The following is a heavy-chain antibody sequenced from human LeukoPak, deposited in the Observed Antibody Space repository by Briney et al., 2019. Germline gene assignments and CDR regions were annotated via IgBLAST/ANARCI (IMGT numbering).Heavy chain of an antibody. CDR1: GFSFSTNY. D-gene: IGHD2-2*01. J-gene: IGHJ4*02. CDR3: ARESGYSTTWYAYYFDS. V-gene: IGHV3-66*02. Sequence: PGGSLRLSCAASGFSFSTNYMSWVRQAPGKGLEWVSVIHGDETTYYADSVKDRFTVSRDDSKNTVYLQMNSLRPEDTAVYYCARESGYSTTWYAYYFDSWGQGTLVTVSS. CDR2: IHGDETT.